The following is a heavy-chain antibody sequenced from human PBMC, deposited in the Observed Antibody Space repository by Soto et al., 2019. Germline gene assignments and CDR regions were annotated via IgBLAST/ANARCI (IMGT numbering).Heavy chain of an antibody. J-gene: IGHJ4*02. CDR3: AHIVVAGLGYYFDY. V-gene: IGHV2-5*02. CDR2: IYWDDDK. D-gene: IGHD6-19*01. CDR1: GFSLSSTRMA. Sequence: QITLKESGPTLVKPTQTLTLTCTFSGFSLSSTRMAVGWIRQPPGKALEWLALIYWDDDKRYSPFLKSRLTITKDTSKNQGVLTTSNMDPVDTARYYCAHIVVAGLGYYFDYWGQGTLVTVSS.